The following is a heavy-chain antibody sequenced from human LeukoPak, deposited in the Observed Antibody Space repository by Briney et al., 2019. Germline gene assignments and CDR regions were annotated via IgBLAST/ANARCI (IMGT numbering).Heavy chain of an antibody. CDR1: GFTFSIYG. Sequence: PGGSLRLSCAVSGFTFSIYGMNWVRQAPGKGLEWVSSISSDATNIYYADSVKGRFTVSRDNAKNSLFLEMNSLRAEDTAVYYCARERAFYYFDYWGQGALVTVSS. J-gene: IGHJ4*02. CDR2: ISSDATNI. V-gene: IGHV3-21*01. CDR3: ARERAFYYFDY.